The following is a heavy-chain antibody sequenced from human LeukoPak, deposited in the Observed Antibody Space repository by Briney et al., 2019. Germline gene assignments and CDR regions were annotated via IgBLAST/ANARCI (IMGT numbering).Heavy chain of an antibody. Sequence: GGSLRLSCAASGFTFSSYGMHWVRQAPGKGLEWVAVIWYDGSNKYYADSVEGRFTISRDNSKNTLYLQMNSLRAEDTAVYYCARGPLWFGELLDYYYGMDVWGQGTTVTVSS. CDR1: GFTFSSYG. V-gene: IGHV3-33*01. D-gene: IGHD3-10*01. CDR3: ARGPLWFGELLDYYYGMDV. CDR2: IWYDGSNK. J-gene: IGHJ6*02.